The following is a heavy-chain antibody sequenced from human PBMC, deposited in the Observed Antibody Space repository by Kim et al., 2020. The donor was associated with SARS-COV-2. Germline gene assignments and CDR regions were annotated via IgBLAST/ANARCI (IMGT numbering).Heavy chain of an antibody. CDR2: INPNSGGT. V-gene: IGHV1-2*06. CDR3: AREEVFSRRIAVAGRGDWFDP. Sequence: ASVKVSCKASGYTFTGYYMHWVRQAPGQGLEWMGRINPNSGGTNYAQKFQGRVTMTRDTSISTAYMELSRLRSGDTAVYYCAREEVFSRRIAVAGRGDWFDPWGQGTLVTVSS. CDR1: GYTFTGYY. J-gene: IGHJ5*02. D-gene: IGHD6-19*01.